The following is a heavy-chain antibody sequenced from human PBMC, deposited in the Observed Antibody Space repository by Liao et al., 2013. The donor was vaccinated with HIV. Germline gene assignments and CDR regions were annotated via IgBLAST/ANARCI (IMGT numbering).Heavy chain of an antibody. CDR2: IYYTGNT. D-gene: IGHD2-2*02. CDR1: GGSITSSSYY. CDR3: ASHPGGYCHLDSCYTGGTFDI. J-gene: IGHJ3*02. V-gene: IGHV4-39*07. Sequence: QLQLQESGPGLVKPSETLSLTCTVSGGSITSSSYYWAWIRQPPGKGLEWIGSIYYTGNTYFSPSLNGRVTMSLDTSKSQFSLKLSSLTAADTALYYCASHPGGYCHLDSCYTGGTFDIWGQGTMVSVSS.